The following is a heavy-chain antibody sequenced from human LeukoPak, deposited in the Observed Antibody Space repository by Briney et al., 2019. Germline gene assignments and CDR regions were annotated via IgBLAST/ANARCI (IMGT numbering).Heavy chain of an antibody. Sequence: GESLKISCKGSGYSFTTYWIDRVRQMPGKGLEWMGIIYPGDSDIRYSPSFQGQVTISADKSISTAYLQWSSLKASDTAMYYCARQSSSWYSNYWGQGTLVTVSS. CDR2: IYPGDSDI. J-gene: IGHJ4*02. V-gene: IGHV5-51*01. CDR1: GYSFTTYW. D-gene: IGHD6-13*01. CDR3: ARQSSSWYSNY.